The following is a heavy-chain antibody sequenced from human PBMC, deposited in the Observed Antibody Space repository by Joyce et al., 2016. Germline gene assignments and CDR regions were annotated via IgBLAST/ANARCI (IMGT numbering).Heavy chain of an antibody. CDR1: GYIFINYG. CDR3: AGGHSANWWYY. D-gene: IGHD2-15*01. CDR2: ISPYKGHT. J-gene: IGHJ4*02. Sequence: QVQLVQSGAEVKKPGASVKFSCKASGYIFINYGISWVRQSRGQGLEWMGLISPYKGHTIYAQEFQGRGTMTTDTSTSTAYMELRSLRSDDTGVYYCAGGHSANWWYYWGQGTLVTVSS. V-gene: IGHV1-18*04.